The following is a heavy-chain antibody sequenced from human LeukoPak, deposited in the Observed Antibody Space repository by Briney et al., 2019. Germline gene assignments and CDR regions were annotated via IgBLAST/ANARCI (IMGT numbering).Heavy chain of an antibody. D-gene: IGHD6-19*01. CDR1: GGSISSYN. CDR3: ARESSGWAPGPIDY. V-gene: IGHV4-59*01. J-gene: IGHJ4*02. Sequence: EPLSLPGAASGGSISSYNWSWIRKPPGKGLEGVGYIYYSGTTNYNPSLKSRVTISVDTSKNQFSLRLSSVTAADTAVYYCARESSGWAPGPIDYWGQGTLVTVSS. CDR2: IYYSGTT.